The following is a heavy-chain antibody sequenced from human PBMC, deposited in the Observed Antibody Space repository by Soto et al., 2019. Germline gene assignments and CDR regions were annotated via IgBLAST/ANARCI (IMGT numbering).Heavy chain of an antibody. Sequence: SQTLSLTCAVYGGSFSGYYWSWIRQPPGKGLEWIGEINHSGSTNYNPSLKSRVTISVDTSKNQFSLKLSSVTAAVTAVYYCARGVAEEGGPMVYYYYMDVWGKGTTVTVSS. J-gene: IGHJ6*03. D-gene: IGHD3-10*01. CDR2: INHSGST. V-gene: IGHV4-34*01. CDR3: ARGVAEEGGPMVYYYYMDV. CDR1: GGSFSGYY.